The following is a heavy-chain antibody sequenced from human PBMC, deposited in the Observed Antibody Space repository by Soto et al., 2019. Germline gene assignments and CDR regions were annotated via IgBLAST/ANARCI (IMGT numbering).Heavy chain of an antibody. Sequence: GASVKVSCKASGYTFTSSGISWVRQAPGQGLEWMGWISAYNGNTNYAQKLQGRVTMTTDTSTSTAYMELRSLRSDDTAVYYCARDLHLGELSFYEPFSYWGQGTLVTISS. CDR3: ARDLHLGELSFYEPFSY. CDR1: GYTFTSSG. V-gene: IGHV1-18*01. J-gene: IGHJ4*02. D-gene: IGHD3-16*02. CDR2: ISAYNGNT.